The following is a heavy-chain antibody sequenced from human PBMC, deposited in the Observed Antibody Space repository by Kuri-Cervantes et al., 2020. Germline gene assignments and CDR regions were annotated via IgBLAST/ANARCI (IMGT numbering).Heavy chain of an antibody. V-gene: IGHV3-48*02. Sequence: GGSLRLSCAASGFTFSSYNMNWVRQAPGKGLEWVSYISSSSSTIYYADSVKGRFTISRDNDKSALYPQMDSLRDEDTALYYCVREAAPYYSSWSGPYFQHWGQGTLVTVSS. CDR1: GFTFSSYN. D-gene: IGHD3-3*01. CDR2: ISSSSSTI. CDR3: VREAAPYYSSWSGPYFQH. J-gene: IGHJ1*01.